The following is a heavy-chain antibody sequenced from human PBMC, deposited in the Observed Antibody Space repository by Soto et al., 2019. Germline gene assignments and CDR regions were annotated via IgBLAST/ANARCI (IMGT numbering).Heavy chain of an antibody. D-gene: IGHD6-19*01. CDR1: GFSFASSW. CDR2: IYPGDSGT. CDR3: ARQGSGWYPFDY. J-gene: IGHJ4*02. V-gene: IGHV5-51*01. Sequence: PGESLKISCKDSGFSFASSWIGWVRQMPGKGLEWMGNIYPGDSGTIYSPSFQGQVSISADKSMDTAYLQWSSLKASDTAMYYCARQGSGWYPFDYWGQGTQVTVSS.